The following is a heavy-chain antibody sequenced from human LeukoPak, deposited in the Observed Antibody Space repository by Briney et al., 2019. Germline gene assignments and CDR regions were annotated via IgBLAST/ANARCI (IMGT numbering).Heavy chain of an antibody. CDR1: GYTFTSYY. J-gene: IGHJ4*02. V-gene: IGHV1-46*01. CDR3: ASWYSSSPPRY. CDR2: INPSGGST. D-gene: IGHD6-6*01. Sequence: ASVKVSCKASGYTFTSYYMHWVRQAPGQGLEWMGIINPSGGSTNYAQKFQGRVTITTDESTSTAYMELSSLRSEDTTVYYCASWYSSSPPRYWGQGTLVTVSS.